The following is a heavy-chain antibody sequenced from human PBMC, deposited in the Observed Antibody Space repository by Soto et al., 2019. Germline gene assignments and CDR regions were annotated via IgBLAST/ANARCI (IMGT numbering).Heavy chain of an antibody. Sequence: QVQLQESGPGLVKPSGTLSLTCAVSGGSISSSNWWSWVRQPPGKGLEWIGEIYHSGSTNYNPSLKIRVPISVDKSKNQFPLKRRSVTAADAAVYYGAREGGDSHRYFNYWGQGTLVTVSS. CDR1: GGSISSSNW. CDR2: IYHSGST. J-gene: IGHJ4*02. D-gene: IGHD2-21*02. V-gene: IGHV4-4*02. CDR3: AREGGDSHRYFNY.